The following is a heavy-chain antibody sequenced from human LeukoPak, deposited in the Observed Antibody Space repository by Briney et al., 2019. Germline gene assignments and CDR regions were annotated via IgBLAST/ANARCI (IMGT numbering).Heavy chain of an antibody. CDR2: INPNSGGT. J-gene: IGHJ5*02. CDR1: GYTFTGYY. Sequence: GASVKVSCKASGYTFTGYYMHWVRQAPGQGLEWMGWINPNSGGTNYAQKFQGRVTMTRDTSISTAYMELSRLRSDDTAVYYCARGGCSSTSCYPRWFDPWGQGTLVTVSS. CDR3: ARGGCSSTSCYPRWFDP. D-gene: IGHD2-2*01. V-gene: IGHV1-2*02.